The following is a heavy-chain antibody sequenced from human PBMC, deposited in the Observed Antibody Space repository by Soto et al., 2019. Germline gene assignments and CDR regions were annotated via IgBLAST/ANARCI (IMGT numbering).Heavy chain of an antibody. Sequence: ASVKVSCKVSGYTLTELSMHWVRQAPGKGLEWMGGFDPEDGETIYAQKFQGRVTMTEDTSTDTAYMELSSLRSEDTAVYYCATDLDSGSYPDAFDIWGQGTMVTVS. CDR1: GYTLTELS. CDR2: FDPEDGET. J-gene: IGHJ3*02. CDR3: ATDLDSGSYPDAFDI. V-gene: IGHV1-24*01. D-gene: IGHD1-26*01.